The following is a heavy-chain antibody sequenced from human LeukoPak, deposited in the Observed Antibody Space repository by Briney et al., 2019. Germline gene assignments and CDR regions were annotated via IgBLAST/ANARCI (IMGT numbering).Heavy chain of an antibody. CDR1: GGSITGYY. D-gene: IGHD3-22*01. Sequence: SETLSLTCTVSGGSITGYYWNWIRQPAGQGLEWLGRVYSSGVGNYNPSLTSRVTMSVDTSKNQFSLRLTSLTAADTAVYYCAREEFLHEIDSSGYFVYWGQGTLVTVSS. CDR2: VYSSGVG. J-gene: IGHJ4*02. V-gene: IGHV4-4*07. CDR3: AREEFLHEIDSSGYFVY.